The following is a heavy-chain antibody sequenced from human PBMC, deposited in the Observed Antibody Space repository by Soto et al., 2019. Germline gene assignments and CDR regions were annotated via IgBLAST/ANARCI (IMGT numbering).Heavy chain of an antibody. J-gene: IGHJ4*02. V-gene: IGHV4-59*01. CDR3: ASEVVITYDSGRDYNAYYFDY. Sequence: SETLSLTCSVSGDSIGRYYWSWIRQPPGKGLEWLGYFYYSGSTNYNPSLKSRVAISVDTSKSQFSLKLSSVTAADTAVYYCASEVVITYDSGRDYNAYYFDYWGQGALVTVSS. CDR2: FYYSGST. D-gene: IGHD3-10*01. CDR1: GDSIGRYY.